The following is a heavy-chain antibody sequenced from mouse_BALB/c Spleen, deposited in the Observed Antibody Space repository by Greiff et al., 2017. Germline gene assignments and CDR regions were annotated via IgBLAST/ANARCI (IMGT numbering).Heavy chain of an antibody. V-gene: IGHV6-6*02. CDR3: TKLVWPYYFDY. D-gene: IGHD2-10*02. CDR2: IRLKSNNYAT. J-gene: IGHJ2*01. CDR1: GFTFSNYW. Sequence: EVKLMESGGGLVQPGGSMKLSCVASGFTFSNYWMNWVRQSPEKGLEWVAEIRLKSNNYATHYAESVKGRFTISRDDSKSSVYLQMNNLRAEDTGIYYCTKLVWPYYFDYWGQGTTLTVSS.